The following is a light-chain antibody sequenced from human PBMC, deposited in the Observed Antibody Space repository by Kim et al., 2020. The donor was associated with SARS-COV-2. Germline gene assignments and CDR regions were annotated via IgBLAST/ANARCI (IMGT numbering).Light chain of an antibody. CDR1: QTVGSGY. Sequence: EIVLTQSPGTLSLSPGERATLSCRASQTVGSGYLAWYQQKPGQAPRLLIYGASSRATGIPDRFSGSGSGTDFTLTIGRLEPEDFAVYYCQHYGSSARTFGQGTKVEIK. V-gene: IGKV3-20*01. CDR3: QHYGSSART. CDR2: GAS. J-gene: IGKJ1*01.